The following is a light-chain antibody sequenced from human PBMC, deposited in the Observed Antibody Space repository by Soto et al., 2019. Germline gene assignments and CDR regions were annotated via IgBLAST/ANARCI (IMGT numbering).Light chain of an antibody. CDR2: GTS. CDR3: QQYGTTPWT. CDR1: QSVSSSY. Sequence: EIVLTQSPGTLSLSPGERATLSCRASQSVSSSYLAWYQHKPGHAPRLLISGTSSRATGIPDRFSGSGAGTDFTLTISRLEPEDFAVYYCQQYGTTPWTFGQGTKVEVK. J-gene: IGKJ1*01. V-gene: IGKV3-20*01.